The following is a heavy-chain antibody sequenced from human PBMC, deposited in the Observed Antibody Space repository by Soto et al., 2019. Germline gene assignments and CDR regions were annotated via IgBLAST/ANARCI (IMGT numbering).Heavy chain of an antibody. J-gene: IGHJ4*02. V-gene: IGHV1-18*01. D-gene: IGHD3-3*01. Sequence: ASVKVSCTASGCTFSSYRICWVRQAPGQGLEWMGWISAYNGNTNYAQKLQGRVTMTTDTSTSTAYMELRSLRSDDTAVYYCARVNTDTITIFGVVINRPDYWGQGTQVTVS. CDR2: ISAYNGNT. CDR3: ARVNTDTITIFGVVINRPDY. CDR1: GCTFSSYR.